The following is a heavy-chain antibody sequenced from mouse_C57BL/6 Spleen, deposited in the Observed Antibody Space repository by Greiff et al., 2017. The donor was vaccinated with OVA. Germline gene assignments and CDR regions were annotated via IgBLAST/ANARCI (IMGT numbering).Heavy chain of an antibody. D-gene: IGHD5-5*01. CDR2: ISYDGSN. J-gene: IGHJ4*01. CDR3: TEGAYLAMDY. V-gene: IGHV3-6*01. Sequence: DVQLQESGPGLVKPSQSLSLTCSVTGYSITSGYYWNWIRQFPGNKLEWMGYISYDGSNNYNPSLKNRISITRDTSKNQFFLKLNSVTTEDTATYYCTEGAYLAMDYWGQGTSVTVSS. CDR1: GYSITSGYY.